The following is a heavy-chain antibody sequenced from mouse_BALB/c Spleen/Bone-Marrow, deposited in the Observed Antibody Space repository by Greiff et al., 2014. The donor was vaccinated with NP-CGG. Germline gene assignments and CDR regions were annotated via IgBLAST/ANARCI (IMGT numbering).Heavy chain of an antibody. Sequence: DVKLVESGPELVKPGASVKMSCKASGYTFTDYYMKWVKESHEKSLEWIGDINPNNGDTFYYQKFKGKATLTVHRSSSTAYIQLDSLTSEDSAVYYCAMGVRLYWYFGVWGAGTTVTVSS. V-gene: IGHV1-26*01. CDR1: GYTFTDYY. J-gene: IGHJ1*01. CDR3: AMGVRLYWYFGV. CDR2: INPNNGDT.